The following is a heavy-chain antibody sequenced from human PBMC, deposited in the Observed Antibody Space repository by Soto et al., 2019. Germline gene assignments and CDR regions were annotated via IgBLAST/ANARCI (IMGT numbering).Heavy chain of an antibody. CDR3: ARDPIRYYGMDV. D-gene: IGHD2-21*01. Sequence: TGGSLRLSCAASGFTFSTYAMTWVRQAPGKGLEWVSAISASGGSTYYADSVKGRFTISRHNSKNTLYLQMNSLRAEDTAVYYCARDPIRYYGMDVWGQGTTVTVSS. J-gene: IGHJ6*02. CDR1: GFTFSTYA. CDR2: ISASGGST. V-gene: IGHV3-23*01.